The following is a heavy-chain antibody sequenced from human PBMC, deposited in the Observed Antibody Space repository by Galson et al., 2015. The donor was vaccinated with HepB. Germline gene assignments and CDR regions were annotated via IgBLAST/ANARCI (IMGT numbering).Heavy chain of an antibody. CDR3: ARVEDSSGYYRDDAFDI. CDR2: ISAYNGNT. D-gene: IGHD3-22*01. Sequence: SVKVSCKASGYTFTSYGISWVRQAPGQGLEWMGWISAYNGNTNYAQKLQGRVTMTTDTSTSTAYMELRSLRSDDTAVYYCARVEDSSGYYRDDAFDIWGQGTMVTVSS. CDR1: GYTFTSYG. J-gene: IGHJ3*02. V-gene: IGHV1-18*01.